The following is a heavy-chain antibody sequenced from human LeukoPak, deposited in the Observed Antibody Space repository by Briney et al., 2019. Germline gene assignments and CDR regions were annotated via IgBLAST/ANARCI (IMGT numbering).Heavy chain of an antibody. J-gene: IGHJ4*02. V-gene: IGHV3-7*05. CDR1: GFTFGSYW. CDR2: IKEDGSEK. CDR3: AKYSGGWSFEY. Sequence: PGGSLRLSCAASGFTFGSYWMGWVRQAPGKGLEWVANIKEDGSEKRYVDSVKGRFTISRDNAKNSLYLEMNSLRAEDTAVYYCAKYSGGWSFEYWGQGTLVTVSS. D-gene: IGHD6-19*01.